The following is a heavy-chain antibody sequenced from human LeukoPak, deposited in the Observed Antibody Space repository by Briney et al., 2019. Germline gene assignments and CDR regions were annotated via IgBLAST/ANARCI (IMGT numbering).Heavy chain of an antibody. Sequence: PSETLSLTCTVSGYSISSGYYWGWIRQPPGKGLEWIGYIYHSGSTYYNPSLKSRVTISVDRSKNQFPLKLSSVTAADTAVYYCARDRGDSGWYIGYWGQGTLVTVSS. J-gene: IGHJ4*02. CDR1: GYSISSGYY. CDR3: ARDRGDSGWYIGY. D-gene: IGHD6-19*01. CDR2: IYHSGST. V-gene: IGHV4-38-2*02.